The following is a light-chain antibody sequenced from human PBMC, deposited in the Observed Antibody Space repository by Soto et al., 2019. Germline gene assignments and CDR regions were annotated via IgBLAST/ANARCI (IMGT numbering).Light chain of an antibody. CDR1: QSVSNN. J-gene: IGKJ5*01. Sequence: ERVMLRAPGTISESPGERATLSCRASQSVSNNLAWYQQKPAQAPRLLIYAASTRAAGIPARFSGSGSGTEFTLTISSLQSEDFAIYFCQQYSNWPPITFGQGTRLE. V-gene: IGKV3D-15*01. CDR3: QQYSNWPPIT. CDR2: AAS.